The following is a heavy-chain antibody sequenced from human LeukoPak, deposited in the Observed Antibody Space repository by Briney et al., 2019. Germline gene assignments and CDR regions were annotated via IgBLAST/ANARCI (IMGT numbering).Heavy chain of an antibody. Sequence: SETLSLTCTVSGGSISSYYWSWIRQPPGKGLEWIGEINHSGSTNYNPSLKSRVTISVDTSKNQFSLKLSSVTAADTAVYYCARVSGSYYRYWGQGTLVTVSS. CDR1: GGSISSYY. J-gene: IGHJ4*02. V-gene: IGHV4-34*01. CDR3: ARVSGSYYRY. CDR2: INHSGST. D-gene: IGHD1-26*01.